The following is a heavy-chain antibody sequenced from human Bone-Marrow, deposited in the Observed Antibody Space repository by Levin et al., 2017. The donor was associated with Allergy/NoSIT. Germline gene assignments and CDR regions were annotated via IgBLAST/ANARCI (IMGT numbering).Heavy chain of an antibody. CDR2: ISWDGGST. CDR3: AAGYCSSTSKGGWFDP. V-gene: IGHV3-43*01. D-gene: IGHD2-2*01. CDR1: GFTFDDYT. Sequence: GGSLRLSCAASGFTFDDYTMHWVRQAPGKGLEWVSLISWDGGSTYYADSVKGRFTISRDNSKNSLYLQMNSLRTEDTALYYCAAGYCSSTSKGGWFDPWGQGTLVTVSS. J-gene: IGHJ5*02.